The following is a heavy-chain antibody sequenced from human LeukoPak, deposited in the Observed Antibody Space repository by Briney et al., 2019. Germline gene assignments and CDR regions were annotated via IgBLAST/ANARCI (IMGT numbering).Heavy chain of an antibody. CDR3: GVDIVVVPGAPNWFDP. V-gene: IGHV3-23*01. Sequence: PGGSLRLSCAASGFTFSSYAMSWVRQAPGKGLEWVSAISGSGDGTYYADSVKGRFTISRDNSKNTLYLQMNSLRAEDTAVYYCGVDIVVVPGAPNWFDPWGQGTLVTVSS. CDR1: GFTFSSYA. J-gene: IGHJ5*02. D-gene: IGHD2-2*01. CDR2: ISGSGDGT.